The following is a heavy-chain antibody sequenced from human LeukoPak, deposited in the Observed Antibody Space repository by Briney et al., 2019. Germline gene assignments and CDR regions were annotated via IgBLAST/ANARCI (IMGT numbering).Heavy chain of an antibody. D-gene: IGHD6-13*01. CDR2: IKPNSGGT. CDR1: GYTFTGYD. J-gene: IGHJ6*03. V-gene: IGHV1-2*02. CDR3: ARSSTGAGAAYYYYYMDV. Sequence: ASVKLSCKASGYTFTGYDMHWLRQAPGQGLRWRGWIKPNSGGTNYSQKFQGGGTMTRDTSISPAYLELSRLRSDDPAVSYCARSSTGAGAAYYYYYMDVWGKGTTVTVSS.